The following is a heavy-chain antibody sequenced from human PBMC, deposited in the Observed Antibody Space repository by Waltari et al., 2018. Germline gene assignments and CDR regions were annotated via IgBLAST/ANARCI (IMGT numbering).Heavy chain of an antibody. CDR3: ARAWAGKGGMRVFDI. CDR1: GGSIRSHY. V-gene: IGHV4-59*11. CDR2: VHYTGTT. Sequence: QVQLQESGPGLLKPSETLSLTCTCAGGSIRSHYWSWIRQPPGGGREWIGNVHYTGTTNYNPSLKGRLTMSVDTSRNQFSLRLTSVAGADAGVYYCARAWAGKGGMRVFDIWGQGTAVSVSS. D-gene: IGHD3-22*01. J-gene: IGHJ3*02.